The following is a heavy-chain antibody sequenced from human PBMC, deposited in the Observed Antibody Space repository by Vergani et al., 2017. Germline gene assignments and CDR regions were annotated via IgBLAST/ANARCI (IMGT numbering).Heavy chain of an antibody. CDR1: GGSISSSSYY. J-gene: IGHJ6*02. D-gene: IGHD3-22*01. Sequence: QLQLQESGPGLVKPSETLSLTCTVSGGSISSSSYYWSWIRQPPGKGLEWIVYIYYNPSLKSRVTISVDTSKNQFSLKLSSVTAADTAVYYCARVRRDDSSGYYYYYGMDVWGQGTTVTVSS. V-gene: IGHV4-30-4*01. CDR3: ARVRRDDSSGYYYYYGMDV. CDR2: IYY.